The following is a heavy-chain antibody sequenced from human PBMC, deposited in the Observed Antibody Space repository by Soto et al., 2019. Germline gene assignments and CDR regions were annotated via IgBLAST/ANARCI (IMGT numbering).Heavy chain of an antibody. Sequence: EVQLVESGGGLVQSGGSLRLSCAASGFTVSSNYMSWVRQAPGKGLEWVSVIYSGGATYYADSVKGRFTISRDNSKNTRCVQMKSLSAEDTAVYYCATGPGGGATPDYWGQGTVVTVSS. J-gene: IGHJ4*02. CDR2: IYSGGAT. V-gene: IGHV3-66*01. CDR3: ATGPGGGATPDY. CDR1: GFTVSSNY. D-gene: IGHD1-26*01.